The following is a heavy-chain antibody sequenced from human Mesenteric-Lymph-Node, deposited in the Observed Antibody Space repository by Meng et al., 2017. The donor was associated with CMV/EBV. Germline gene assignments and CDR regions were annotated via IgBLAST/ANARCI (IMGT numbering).Heavy chain of an antibody. CDR3: ARGLVGATPTYYFDY. Sequence: SETLSLTCTVSGGSVSSGSYYWSWIRQPPGKGLEWIGYIYYSGSTNYNPSLKSRVTISVDTSKNQFSLKLSSVTAADTAVYYCARGLVGATPTYYFDYWGQGTLVTVSS. V-gene: IGHV4-61*01. CDR1: GGSVSSGSYY. CDR2: IYYSGST. J-gene: IGHJ4*02. D-gene: IGHD1-26*01.